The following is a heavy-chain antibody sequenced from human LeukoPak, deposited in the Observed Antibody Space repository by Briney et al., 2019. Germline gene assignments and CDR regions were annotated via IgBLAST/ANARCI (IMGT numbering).Heavy chain of an antibody. Sequence: ASVKVSCKASGYTFTSYDINWVRQATGQGLEWMGWMNPNSGNTGYAQKFQGRVTMTRNTSISTAYMELSSLRSEDTAVYYCAREGSSWMKDFTEMKVVEWDYWGQGTLVTVSS. CDR1: GYTFTSYD. V-gene: IGHV1-8*01. J-gene: IGHJ4*02. CDR3: AREGSSWMKDFTEMKVVEWDY. D-gene: IGHD3-22*01. CDR2: MNPNSGNT.